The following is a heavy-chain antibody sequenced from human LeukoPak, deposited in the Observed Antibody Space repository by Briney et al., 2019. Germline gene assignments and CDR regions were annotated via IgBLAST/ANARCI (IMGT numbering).Heavy chain of an antibody. D-gene: IGHD2-15*01. J-gene: IGHJ4*02. CDR2: IWYDGSNK. CDR1: GFTFSSYG. CDR3: ARDGGIGGSCYSDY. V-gene: IGHV3-33*01. Sequence: SGRSLRLSCAASGFTFSSYGMHWVRQAPGKGLEWVAVIWYDGSNKYYADSVKGRFTISRDNSKNTLYLQMNSLRAEDTAVYYCARDGGIGGSCYSDYWGQGTLVTVSS.